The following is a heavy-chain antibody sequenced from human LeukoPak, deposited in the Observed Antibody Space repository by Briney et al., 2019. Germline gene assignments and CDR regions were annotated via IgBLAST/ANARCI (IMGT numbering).Heavy chain of an antibody. V-gene: IGHV4-34*01. CDR1: GGPFSNYY. CDR2: INHSGST. J-gene: IGHJ4*02. Sequence: SETLSLTCAVYGGPFSNYYWSWIRQPPGKGLEWIGEINHSGSTNYNPSLKSRVTISVDTSKNQFSLKLSSVTAADTAVYYCARGPGSTADWGQGTLVTVST. CDR3: ARGPGSTAD. D-gene: IGHD2-2*01.